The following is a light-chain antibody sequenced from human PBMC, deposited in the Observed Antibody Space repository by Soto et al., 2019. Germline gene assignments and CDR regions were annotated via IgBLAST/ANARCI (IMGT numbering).Light chain of an antibody. CDR3: SSYATTNPLGV. Sequence: QSALTQPASVSGSPGQSITISCTGTSSDIGGYKYVSWYQQHPGKAPKLIIFEVNYRPPGVSNRFSGTKSGNTASLTISGLQAEDQADYYCSSYATTNPLGVFGGGTKLTVL. J-gene: IGLJ2*01. V-gene: IGLV2-14*01. CDR1: SSDIGGYKY. CDR2: EVN.